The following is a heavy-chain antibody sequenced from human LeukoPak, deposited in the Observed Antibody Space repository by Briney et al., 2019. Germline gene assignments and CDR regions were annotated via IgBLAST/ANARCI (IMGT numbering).Heavy chain of an antibody. J-gene: IGHJ4*02. V-gene: IGHV3-30*02. Sequence: PGGSLRLSCAASGFTFSSYGMHWVRQAPGKGLEWVAFIRYDGSNKYYADSVKGRFTISRDNSKNTLYLQMNSLRAEDTAVYYCARGIAAAGIKFVADYWGQGTLVTVSS. D-gene: IGHD6-13*01. CDR3: ARGIAAAGIKFVADY. CDR2: IRYDGSNK. CDR1: GFTFSSYG.